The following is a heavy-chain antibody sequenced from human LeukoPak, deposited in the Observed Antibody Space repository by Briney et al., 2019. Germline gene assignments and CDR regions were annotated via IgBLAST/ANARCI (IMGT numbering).Heavy chain of an antibody. CDR3: ARRPYSYGVYYYYYYMDV. D-gene: IGHD5-18*01. CDR1: GGSISSRNYY. Sequence: SETLSLTCTVSGGSISSRNYYWGWIRQPPGKGLEWIGSIYYSGSTYYNPSLKSRVTISVDTSKNQFSLKLSSVTAADTAVYYCARRPYSYGVYYYYYYMDVWGKGTTVTISS. V-gene: IGHV4-39*07. CDR2: IYYSGST. J-gene: IGHJ6*03.